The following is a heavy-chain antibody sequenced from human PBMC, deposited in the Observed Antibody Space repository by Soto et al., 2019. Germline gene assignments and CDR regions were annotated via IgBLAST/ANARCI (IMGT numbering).Heavy chain of an antibody. V-gene: IGHV4-39*01. J-gene: IGHJ6*03. CDR2: IYYSGST. Sequence: SETLSLTCTVSGGSISSSSYYWGWIRQPPGKGLEWIGSIYYSGSTYYNPSLKSRVTISVDTSKNQFSLKLSSVTAADTAVYYCLGGLVRGYYYYYMDVWGKGTTVTVSS. D-gene: IGHD6-19*01. CDR3: LGGLVRGYYYYYMDV. CDR1: GGSISSSSYY.